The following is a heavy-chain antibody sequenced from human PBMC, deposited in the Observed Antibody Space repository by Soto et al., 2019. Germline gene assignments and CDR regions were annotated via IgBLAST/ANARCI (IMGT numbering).Heavy chain of an antibody. CDR3: ARESGGATATLDYYYFYMDV. J-gene: IGHJ6*03. CDR2: INPNSGVT. V-gene: IGHV1-2*04. CDR1: GDTFTDYY. Sequence: QVQLVQSGAEVKKPGASVTVSCRSSGDTFTDYYMHWVRQAPGQGLEWMGWINPNSGVTKYAQKFQGWVTMTRDTSIRTGDMQLSRLRSDDTAVYYCARESGGATATLDYYYFYMDVWGTGTTVTVSS. D-gene: IGHD5-12*01.